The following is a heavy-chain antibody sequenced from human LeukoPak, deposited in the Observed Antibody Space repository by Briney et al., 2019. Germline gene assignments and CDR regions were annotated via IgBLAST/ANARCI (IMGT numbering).Heavy chain of an antibody. CDR2: IKLDGSEK. Sequence: GGSLRLSCVASGFTFGKYWMSWVRQAPGKGLEWVANIKLDGSEKNYADSVKDRFTVSRDNAKNTLYLQVNNLRAEDTAVYYCARGPNSNWSGLDFWGQGTLLTVSS. J-gene: IGHJ4*02. D-gene: IGHD6-6*01. CDR1: GFTFGKYW. CDR3: ARGPNSNWSGLDF. V-gene: IGHV3-7*01.